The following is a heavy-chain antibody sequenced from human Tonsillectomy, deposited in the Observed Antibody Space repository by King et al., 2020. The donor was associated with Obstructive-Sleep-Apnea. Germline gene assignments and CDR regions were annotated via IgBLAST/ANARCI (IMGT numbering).Heavy chain of an antibody. J-gene: IGHJ4*02. CDR3: ARGTQLWGCFYY. CDR1: GFTFSDYY. CDR2: ISSSGNTI. Sequence: VQLVESGGGLVKPGGSLRLSCAASGFTFSDYYMSWVRQAPGRGLEWLSYISSSGNTIYYADSVKSRFTISRDNAKNSLFLQMNSLRAEDTAVYYCARGTQLWGCFYYWGQGTLVTVSP. V-gene: IGHV3-11*01. D-gene: IGHD5-18*01.